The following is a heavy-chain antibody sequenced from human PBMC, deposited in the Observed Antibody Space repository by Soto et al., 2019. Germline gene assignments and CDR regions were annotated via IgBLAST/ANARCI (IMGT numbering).Heavy chain of an antibody. Sequence: PGGSLRLSCASSGFTFSTYTMNWVRQAPGKGLEWVSSINGRGNYIYYAESVKGRFTISRDNAKNSLYLQMDRLRAEDTALYYCVREDGMDVWGQGTTVTVSS. CDR1: GFTFSTYT. J-gene: IGHJ6*02. V-gene: IGHV3-21*01. CDR2: INGRGNYI. CDR3: VREDGMDV.